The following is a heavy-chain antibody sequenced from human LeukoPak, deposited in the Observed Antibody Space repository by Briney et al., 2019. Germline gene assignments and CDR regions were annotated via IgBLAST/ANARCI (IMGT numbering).Heavy chain of an antibody. Sequence: PSETLSLTCTVSGGSISSGGYYWSWIRQHPGKGLEWIGYIYYSGSTYYNPSLKSRVTISVDTSKNQFSLKLSSVTAADTAVYYCATLAYYDSSSTDYWGQGTLVTVSS. CDR2: IYYSGST. V-gene: IGHV4-31*03. CDR1: GGSISSGGYY. D-gene: IGHD3-22*01. J-gene: IGHJ4*02. CDR3: ATLAYYDSSSTDY.